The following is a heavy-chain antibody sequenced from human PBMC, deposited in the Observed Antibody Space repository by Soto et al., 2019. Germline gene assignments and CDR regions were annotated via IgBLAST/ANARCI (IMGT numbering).Heavy chain of an antibody. V-gene: IGHV4-31*03. CDR1: GGSISSGGYY. J-gene: IGHJ4*02. Sequence: SETLSLTCTVSGGSISSGGYYWSWIRQHPGKGLEWIGYIYYSGSTYYNPSLKSRVTISVDTSKNQFSLKLSSVTAADTAVYYCARATYCGGDCYSAFDYWGQGTLVTVSS. CDR3: ARATYCGGDCYSAFDY. D-gene: IGHD2-21*02. CDR2: IYYSGST.